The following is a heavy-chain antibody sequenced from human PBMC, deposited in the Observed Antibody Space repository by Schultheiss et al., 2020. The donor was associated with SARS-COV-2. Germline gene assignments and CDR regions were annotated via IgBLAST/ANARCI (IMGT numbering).Heavy chain of an antibody. V-gene: IGHV3-30*04. Sequence: GGSLRLSCAASGFTFSSYAMHWVRQAPGKGLEWVAVISYDGSNKYYADSVKGRFTISRDNSKNTLYLQMNSLRAEDTAVYYCARDRSWNDAFDIWGQGTMVTVSS. CDR3: ARDRSWNDAFDI. D-gene: IGHD1-1*01. CDR1: GFTFSSYA. CDR2: ISYDGSNK. J-gene: IGHJ3*02.